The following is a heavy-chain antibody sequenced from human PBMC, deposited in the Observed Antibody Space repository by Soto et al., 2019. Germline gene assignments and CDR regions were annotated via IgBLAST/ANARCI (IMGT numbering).Heavy chain of an antibody. D-gene: IGHD6-19*01. CDR3: ARGSSGWNIDY. CDR1: GGSIGSYY. Sequence: PSETLSLTCTVSGGSIGSYYWSWIRQHPGKGLEWIGYIYYSGSTYYNPSLKSRVTISVDTSKNQFSLKLSSVTAADTAVYYCARGSSGWNIDYWGQGTLVTVSS. V-gene: IGHV4-31*03. J-gene: IGHJ4*02. CDR2: IYYSGST.